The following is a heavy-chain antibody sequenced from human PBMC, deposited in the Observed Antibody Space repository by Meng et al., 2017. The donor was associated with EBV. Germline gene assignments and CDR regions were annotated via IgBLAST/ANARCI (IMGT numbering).Heavy chain of an antibody. CDR1: GYTFTRYA. D-gene: IGHD3-3*01. CDR3: ARSGATIFGVVIPTYYFDY. J-gene: IGHJ4*02. Sequence: QVLSWQSGAEVKRLGASVKVTCKAAGYTFTRYAMQWVRQAPGKRLEWMGWINAGNGNTKYSQKFQGRVTITRDTSASTAYMELSSLRSEDTAVYYCARSGATIFGVVIPTYYFDYWGQGTLVTVSS. V-gene: IGHV1-3*01. CDR2: INAGNGNT.